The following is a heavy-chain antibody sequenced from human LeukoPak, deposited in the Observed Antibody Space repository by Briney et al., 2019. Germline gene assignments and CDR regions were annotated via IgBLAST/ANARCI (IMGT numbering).Heavy chain of an antibody. CDR3: ARELWFGRDDNWYFDL. Sequence: SETLSLTCAVYGGSFSGYYWSWIRQPPGKGLEWIGEINHSGSTNYNPSLKSRVTISVDTSKNQFPLKLSSVTAADTAVYYCARELWFGRDDNWYFDLWGRGTLVTVSS. J-gene: IGHJ2*01. CDR1: GGSFSGYY. V-gene: IGHV4-34*01. D-gene: IGHD3-10*01. CDR2: INHSGST.